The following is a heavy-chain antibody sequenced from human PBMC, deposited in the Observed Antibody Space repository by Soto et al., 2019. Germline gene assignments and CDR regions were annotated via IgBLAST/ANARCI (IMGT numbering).Heavy chain of an antibody. CDR2: IYSGGST. Sequence: VGSLRLSCAASWFTVSSNYMSWVRQAPGKGLEWVSVIYSGGSTYYADSVKGRFTISRDNSKNTLYLQMNSLRAEDTAVYYCARDRMVRGVRWFDPWGQGTLVTVSS. CDR3: ARDRMVRGVRWFDP. D-gene: IGHD3-10*01. CDR1: WFTVSSNY. J-gene: IGHJ5*02. V-gene: IGHV3-53*01.